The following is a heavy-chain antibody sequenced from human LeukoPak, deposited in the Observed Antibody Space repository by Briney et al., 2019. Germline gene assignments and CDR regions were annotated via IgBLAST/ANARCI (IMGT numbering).Heavy chain of an antibody. CDR1: GYSFTSYW. CDR3: ARGKGDYGYYYYYMDV. V-gene: IGHV5-51*01. CDR2: IYPGDSDT. J-gene: IGHJ6*03. D-gene: IGHD4-17*01. Sequence: GESLKISCKGSGYSFTSYWIGWVRQMPGKGLEWMGIIYPGDSDTRYSPSFQGQVTISADKSISTAYLQWSSLKASDTAMYYCARGKGDYGYYYYYMDVWGKGTTVTVSS.